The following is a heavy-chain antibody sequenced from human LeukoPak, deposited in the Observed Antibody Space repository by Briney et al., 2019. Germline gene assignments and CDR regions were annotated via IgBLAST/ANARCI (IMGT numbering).Heavy chain of an antibody. CDR1: GFTFSSYA. Sequence: GGSLRLSCAASGFTFSSYAMSWVRQAPGKGLEWVSAISGSGGSTYYADSVKGRFTISRDNSKSTLYLQMNSLRAEDTAVYYCAKKVADIVVVVAAWYFDLWGRGTLVTVSS. CDR2: ISGSGGST. CDR3: AKKVADIVVVVAAWYFDL. V-gene: IGHV3-23*01. D-gene: IGHD2-15*01. J-gene: IGHJ2*01.